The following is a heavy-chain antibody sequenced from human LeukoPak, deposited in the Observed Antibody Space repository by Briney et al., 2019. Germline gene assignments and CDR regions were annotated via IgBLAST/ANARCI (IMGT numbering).Heavy chain of an antibody. V-gene: IGHV3-21*01. J-gene: IGHJ6*04. CDR3: ARAPNAMGDFRMDV. CDR1: GFTFSSYS. CDR2: ISSSSSYI. D-gene: IGHD3-3*01. Sequence: GGSLRLSCAASGFTFSSYSMNWVRQAPGKGLEWVSSISSSSSYIYYADSVKGRFTISRDNAKNSLCLQMNSLRAEDTAVYYCARAPNAMGDFRMDVWGKGTTVTVSS.